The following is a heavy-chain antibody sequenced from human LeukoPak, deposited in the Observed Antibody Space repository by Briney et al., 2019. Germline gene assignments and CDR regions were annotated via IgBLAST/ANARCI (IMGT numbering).Heavy chain of an antibody. CDR1: GFTFSDYA. Sequence: AGSLPLSCSASGFTFSDYAMHWVRQAPGKGLESVSGIYSNGANTYYADSVKGRFTISRDNSKNTLSLQMSSLRAEDTAFYYCVKSHRSGWYSWGQGSLVTVSS. V-gene: IGHV3-64D*09. CDR2: IYSNGANT. CDR3: VKSHRSGWYS. D-gene: IGHD6-19*01. J-gene: IGHJ4*02.